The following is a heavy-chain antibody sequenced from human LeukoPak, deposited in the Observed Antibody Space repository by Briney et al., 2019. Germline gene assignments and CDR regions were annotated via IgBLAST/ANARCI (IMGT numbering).Heavy chain of an antibody. CDR3: ARARGDSSGYYVYYYYGMDV. CDR1: GYTFTSYY. J-gene: IGHJ6*02. CDR2: INPSGGST. D-gene: IGHD3-22*01. Sequence: ASVKVSCKASGYTFTSYYMHWVRQAPGQGLEWMGIINPSGGSTSYAQKFQGRVTMTRDTSTSTVYMELSSLRSEDTAVYHCARARGDSSGYYVYYYYGMDVWGQGTTVTVSS. V-gene: IGHV1-46*01.